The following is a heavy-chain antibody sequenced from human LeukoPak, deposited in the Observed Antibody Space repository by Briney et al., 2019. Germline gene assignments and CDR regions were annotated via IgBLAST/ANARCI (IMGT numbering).Heavy chain of an antibody. J-gene: IGHJ4*02. V-gene: IGHV3-11*01. CDR3: ARRGARGSPVDY. Sequence: KAGGSLRLSCAASGFTFSDYYMSWIRQAPGKGLEWVSYISSSGSTIYYADSVKGRFTVSRDNAKNSLYLQMNSLRAEDTAVYYCARRGARGSPVDYWGQGTLVTVSS. D-gene: IGHD6-25*01. CDR1: GFTFSDYY. CDR2: ISSSGSTI.